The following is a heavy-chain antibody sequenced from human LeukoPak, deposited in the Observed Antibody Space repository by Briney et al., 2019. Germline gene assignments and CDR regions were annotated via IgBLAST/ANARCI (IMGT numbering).Heavy chain of an antibody. Sequence: SVKVSCKASGGTFSSYAISWVRQAPGQGLEWMGGIIPIFGTANYAQKFQGRVTITADKSTSTAYMELSSLRSEDTAVYYCARADVGYCTNGVCYHFDYWGQGTLVTVSS. CDR3: ARADVGYCTNGVCYHFDY. V-gene: IGHV1-69*06. CDR1: GGTFSSYA. CDR2: IIPIFGTA. J-gene: IGHJ4*02. D-gene: IGHD2-8*01.